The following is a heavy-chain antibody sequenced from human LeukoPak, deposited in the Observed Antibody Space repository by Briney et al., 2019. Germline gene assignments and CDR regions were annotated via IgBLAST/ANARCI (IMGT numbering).Heavy chain of an antibody. V-gene: IGHV4-61*09. CDR2: IHISGNT. Sequence: SETLSLTCNVSGGSISSGSYCWSWVRQPAGKGLEWIGHIHISGNTIYNPSLKSRVTVSVDTSKNQFSLRLSSVTAADTAIYYCARGAYCSSINCYGFDYWGQGTQVTASS. CDR1: GGSISSGSYC. CDR3: ARGAYCSSINCYGFDY. D-gene: IGHD2-2*01. J-gene: IGHJ4*02.